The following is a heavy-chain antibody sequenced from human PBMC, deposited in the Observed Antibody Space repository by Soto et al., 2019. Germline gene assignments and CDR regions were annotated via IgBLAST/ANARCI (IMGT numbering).Heavy chain of an antibody. CDR3: ARDRYSSSWYDYFDY. Sequence: EVQLVESGGGLVQPGGSLRLSCAASGFTFSSYSMNWVRQAPGKGLEWVSYISSSSSTIYYADSVKGRFTISRDNAKNSLYLQMNSLRAEDTAVYYCARDRYSSSWYDYFDYWGQGTLVTVSS. V-gene: IGHV3-48*01. CDR2: ISSSSSTI. CDR1: GFTFSSYS. J-gene: IGHJ4*02. D-gene: IGHD6-13*01.